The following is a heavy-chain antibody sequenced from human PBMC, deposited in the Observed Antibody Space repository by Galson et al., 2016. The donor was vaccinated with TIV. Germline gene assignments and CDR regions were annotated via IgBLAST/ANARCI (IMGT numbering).Heavy chain of an antibody. Sequence: SLRLSCAASGFMFNDYGMHWVRQAPGKGLEWVSSISWNSGRVGYADSVEGRFTISRDNAKTSLCLQMNSLRVEDTAYYYCAKEEGYGSGIYALDQWGQGTLVTVSS. V-gene: IGHV3-9*01. CDR3: AKEEGYGSGIYALDQ. D-gene: IGHD3-10*01. CDR1: GFMFNDYG. J-gene: IGHJ1*01. CDR2: ISWNSGRV.